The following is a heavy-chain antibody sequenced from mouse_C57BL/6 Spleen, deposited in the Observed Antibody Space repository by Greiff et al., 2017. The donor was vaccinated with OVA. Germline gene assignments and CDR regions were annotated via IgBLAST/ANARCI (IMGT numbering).Heavy chain of an antibody. CDR2: INPSNGGT. D-gene: IGHD1-1*02. J-gene: IGHJ4*01. V-gene: IGHV1-53*01. CDR3: AGEGYGDYAMDY. CDR1: GYTFTSYW. Sequence: VQLQQPGTELVKPGASVKLSCKASGYTFTSYWMHWVKQKPGQGLEWIGNINPSNGGTNYNEKFKSKATLTVDISSSPAYMSLSRLTSEYAAVYYCAGEGYGDYAMDYWGQGTAVTVSS.